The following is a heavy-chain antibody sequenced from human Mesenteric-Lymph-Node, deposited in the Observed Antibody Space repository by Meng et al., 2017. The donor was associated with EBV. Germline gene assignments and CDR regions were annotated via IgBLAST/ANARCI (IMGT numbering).Heavy chain of an antibody. D-gene: IGHD3-22*01. J-gene: IGHJ5*02. CDR3: ARLDSSGYYTGWFDP. V-gene: IGHV4-30-2*01. CDR2: IYHSGST. CDR1: GGSISSGGYS. Sequence: QLPLQESGSGLVKPSQTLSLTCAVSGGSISSGGYSWSWIRQPPGKGLEWIGYIYHSGSTYYNPSLKSRVTISVDRSKNQFSLKLSSVTAADTAVYYCARLDSSGYYTGWFDPWGQGTLVTVSS.